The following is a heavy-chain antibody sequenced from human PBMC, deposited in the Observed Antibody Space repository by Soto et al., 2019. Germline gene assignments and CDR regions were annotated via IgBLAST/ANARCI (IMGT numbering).Heavy chain of an antibody. Sequence: ASVKVSCKASGYTFTGYYMHWVRQAPGQGLEWMGWINPNSGGTNYAQKFQGWVTMTRDTSISTAYMELSRLRSDDTAVYYCARDYQKRKYYYDSSGYPPQLAFDIWGQGTMVTVSS. CDR1: GYTFTGYY. J-gene: IGHJ3*02. CDR2: INPNSGGT. V-gene: IGHV1-2*04. CDR3: ARDYQKRKYYYDSSGYPPQLAFDI. D-gene: IGHD3-22*01.